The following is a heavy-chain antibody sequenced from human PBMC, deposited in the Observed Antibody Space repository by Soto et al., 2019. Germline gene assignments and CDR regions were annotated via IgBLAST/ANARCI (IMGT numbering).Heavy chain of an antibody. CDR3: ARGGYYGSGSYFDY. CDR1: GGSFSGYY. CDR2: INHSGST. D-gene: IGHD3-10*01. V-gene: IGHV4-34*01. J-gene: IGHJ4*02. Sequence: SETLSLTCAVYGGSFSGYYWSWIRQPPGKGLEWIGEINHSGSTNYNPSLKSRVTISVDTSKNQFSLKLSSVTAADTAVYYCARGGYYGSGSYFDYWGQGTLVTVSS.